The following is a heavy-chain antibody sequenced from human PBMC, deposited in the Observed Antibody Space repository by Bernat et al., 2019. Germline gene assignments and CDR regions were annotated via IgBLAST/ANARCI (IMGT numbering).Heavy chain of an antibody. CDR1: GFTFSNAW. CDR2: IKSKTDRGTT. D-gene: IGHD1-26*01. Sequence: EVQLVESGGGLVKPGGSLRLSCAASGFTFSNAWMNWVRQAPGKGLEWVGRIKSKTDRGTTDYAAPVKGRFTISRDDSKNTLYLQMNSLKTEDTAVYYCTTDSGSSDSYYYYGMDVWGQGTTVTVSS. V-gene: IGHV3-15*07. J-gene: IGHJ6*02. CDR3: TTDSGSSDSYYYYGMDV.